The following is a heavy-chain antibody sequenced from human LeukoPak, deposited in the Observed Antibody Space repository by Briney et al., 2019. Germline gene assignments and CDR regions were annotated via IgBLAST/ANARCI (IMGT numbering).Heavy chain of an antibody. D-gene: IGHD3-22*01. J-gene: IGHJ1*01. Sequence: SETLSPTCAVYGGSFSGYYWSWIRQPPGKGLEWIGEINHSGSTNYNPSLKSRVTISVDTSKNQFSLKLSSVTAADTAVYYCARFDSRRYFQHWGQGTLVTVSS. CDR1: GGSFSGYY. CDR3: ARFDSRRYFQH. CDR2: INHSGST. V-gene: IGHV4-34*01.